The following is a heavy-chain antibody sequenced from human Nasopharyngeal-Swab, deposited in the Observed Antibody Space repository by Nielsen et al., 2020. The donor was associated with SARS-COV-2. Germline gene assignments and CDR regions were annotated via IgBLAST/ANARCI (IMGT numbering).Heavy chain of an antibody. CDR2: IWYDGSNK. D-gene: IGHD6-13*01. V-gene: IGHV3-33*01. Sequence: GESLKISCAASGFTFSNYGMHWVRQAPGKGLEWVAVIWYDGSNKYYADSVKGRFTISRDNSKNTLYLQMNSLRAEDTAVYYCARGQESYSSSRLNWYFDLWGRGTLVTVSS. CDR3: ARGQESYSSSRLNWYFDL. J-gene: IGHJ2*01. CDR1: GFTFSNYG.